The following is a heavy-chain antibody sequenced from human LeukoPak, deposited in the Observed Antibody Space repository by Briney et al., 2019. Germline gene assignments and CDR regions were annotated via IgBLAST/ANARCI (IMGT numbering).Heavy chain of an antibody. J-gene: IGHJ4*02. CDR1: GGSISSYY. V-gene: IGHV4-59*12. CDR2: IYYSGST. CDR3: ARGYYGSEGYFDY. D-gene: IGHD3-10*01. Sequence: PSETLSLTCTVSGGSISSYYWSWIRQPPGKGLEWIGYIYYSGSTYYNPSLKSRVTISVDTSKNQFSLKLSSVTAADTAVYYCARGYYGSEGYFDYWGQGTLVTVSS.